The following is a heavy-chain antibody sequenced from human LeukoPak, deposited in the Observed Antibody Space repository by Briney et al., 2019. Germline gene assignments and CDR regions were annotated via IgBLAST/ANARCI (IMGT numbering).Heavy chain of an antibody. CDR1: GGSISSGGYY. CDR2: IHYNGNT. J-gene: IGHJ5*02. V-gene: IGHV4-31*03. CDR3: ARGAMGGANWFDP. D-gene: IGHD5-18*01. Sequence: SETLSLTCTVSGGSISSGGYYWSWVRQHPGKVLEWIGYIHYNGNTYYNPSLKSRVTISVDTSKNHFSLKLSSVTAADTAVFYCARGAMGGANWFDPWGQGTLVTVSS.